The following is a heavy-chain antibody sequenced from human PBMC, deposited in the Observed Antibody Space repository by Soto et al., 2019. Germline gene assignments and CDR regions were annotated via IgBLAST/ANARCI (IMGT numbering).Heavy chain of an antibody. J-gene: IGHJ6*02. D-gene: IGHD1-1*01. CDR2: IYYSGST. CDR1: GGSISSYY. CDR3: AREGTTVDSYYYYGMDV. Sequence: QVQLQESGPGLVKPSETLSLTCTVSGGSISSYYWSWIRQPPGKGLEWIGYIYYSGSTNYNPSLKSRATISVDTSKNQFSRKLSSVTAADTAVYYCAREGTTVDSYYYYGMDVWGQGTTVTVSS. V-gene: IGHV4-59*01.